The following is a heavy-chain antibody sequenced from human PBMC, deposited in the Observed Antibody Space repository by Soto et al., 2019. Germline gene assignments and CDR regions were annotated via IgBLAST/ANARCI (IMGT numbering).Heavy chain of an antibody. D-gene: IGHD3-22*01. CDR3: ARGSRFDDSCGLFRRSYDY. CDR2: ISAYNGDT. CDR1: GYTFTSYG. J-gene: IGHJ4*02. V-gene: IGHV1-18*04. Sequence: ASVKVSCKASGYTFTSYGISWVRQAPGQGLEWMGWISAYNGDTKYAQKLQGRVTMTTDTSTSTAYMELRSLRSDDTVVYYCARGSRFDDSCGLFRRSYDYRGQRTMV.